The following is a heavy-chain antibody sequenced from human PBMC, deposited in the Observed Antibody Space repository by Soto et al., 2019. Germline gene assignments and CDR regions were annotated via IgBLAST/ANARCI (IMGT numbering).Heavy chain of an antibody. Sequence: EVQLLESGGGLVQPGGSLRLSCAASGFTFSNYAMGWVRQAPGKGLEWVSAISGSGDSTYYTDSVKGRFTISRDNSKRTLYLQMNSLRAEDTAVYYCAKGLRPHNGMDVWGQGTTVTVSS. CDR3: AKGLRPHNGMDV. J-gene: IGHJ6*02. V-gene: IGHV3-23*01. CDR2: ISGSGDST. CDR1: GFTFSNYA.